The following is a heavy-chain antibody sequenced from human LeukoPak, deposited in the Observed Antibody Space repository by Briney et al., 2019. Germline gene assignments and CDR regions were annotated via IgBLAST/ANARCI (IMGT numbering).Heavy chain of an antibody. J-gene: IGHJ4*02. CDR1: GFTFSSYA. Sequence: GGSLRPSCAASGFTFSSYAMSWVRQAPGKGLEWVSAISGSGGSTYYADSVKGRFTISRDNSKNTLYLQMNSLRAEDTAVYYCARTRVAVAGPPAFDYWGQGTLVTVSS. CDR3: ARTRVAVAGPPAFDY. V-gene: IGHV3-23*01. D-gene: IGHD6-19*01. CDR2: ISGSGGST.